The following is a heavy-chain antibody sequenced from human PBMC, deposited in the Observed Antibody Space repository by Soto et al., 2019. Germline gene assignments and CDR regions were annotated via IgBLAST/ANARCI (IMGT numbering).Heavy chain of an antibody. Sequence: QVQLVESGGGVVQPGRSLRLSCAASGFPFSSYGMHWVRQVPGKGLEWAAVISDDGSKEWYADSVKGRFIISRDNSENTLALQMYSLRTEDTAVYYCGKEVYRASHHEGADSCGQGTLVTVSS. CDR1: GFPFSSYG. CDR3: GKEVYRASHHEGADS. CDR2: ISDDGSKE. V-gene: IGHV3-30*18. D-gene: IGHD4-4*01. J-gene: IGHJ4*02.